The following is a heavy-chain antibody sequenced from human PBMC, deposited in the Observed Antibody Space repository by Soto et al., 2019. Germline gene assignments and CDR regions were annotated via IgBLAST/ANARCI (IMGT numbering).Heavy chain of an antibody. D-gene: IGHD2-2*01. J-gene: IGHJ6*03. CDR3: ARGNRGVGDIVVVPAASSRNYYYYMDV. CDR2: INHSGST. Sequence: SETLSLTCAVYGGSFSGYYWSWIRQPPGKGLEWIGEINHSGSTNYNPSLKSRVTISVDTSKNQFSLKLSSVTAADTAVYYCARGNRGVGDIVVVPAASSRNYYYYMDVWGKGTTVTVSS. CDR1: GGSFSGYY. V-gene: IGHV4-34*01.